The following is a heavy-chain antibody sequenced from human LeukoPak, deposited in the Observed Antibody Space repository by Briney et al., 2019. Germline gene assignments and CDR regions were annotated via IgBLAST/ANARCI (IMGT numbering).Heavy chain of an antibody. CDR3: ARLGLKTTGTIY. D-gene: IGHD1-14*01. CDR2: IYYTGST. V-gene: IGHV4-39*02. CDR1: GGSISSSGYY. J-gene: IGHJ4*02. Sequence: SETLSLTCTVSGGSISSSGYYWGWIRQPPGKGPEWIASIYYTGSTLYNPSLKSRVTISVDTSDNHFSLKLTSVTAADTAVYYCARLGLKTTGTIYWGQGILVTVSS.